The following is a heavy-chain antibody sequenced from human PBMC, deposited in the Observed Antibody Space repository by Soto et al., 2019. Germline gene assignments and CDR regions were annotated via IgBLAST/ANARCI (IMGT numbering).Heavy chain of an antibody. J-gene: IGHJ3*02. Sequence: QVQLVQSGAEVKKPGSSVKVSCKASGGTFSSYAISWVRQAPGQGLEWMGGIIPIFGTANYAQKFQGRVTITADEYTSKAYMELSSLRSEDTAVYYCARDLLNYDILTGYYKSPDDAFDIWGQGTMVTVSS. CDR2: IIPIFGTA. D-gene: IGHD3-9*01. CDR1: GGTFSSYA. V-gene: IGHV1-69*01. CDR3: ARDLLNYDILTGYYKSPDDAFDI.